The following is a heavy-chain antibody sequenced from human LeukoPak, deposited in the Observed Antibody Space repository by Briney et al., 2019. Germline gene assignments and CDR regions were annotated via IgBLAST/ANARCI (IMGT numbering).Heavy chain of an antibody. V-gene: IGHV3-21*01. Sequence: GGSLRLSCAASGFTFSSYSMNWVRKAPGQGLKWVSTINDNGDGTYYADSVKGRFTISRDNAKNSLYLQMNSLRAEDTAVYYCARETRYDSSGYSSYYFDYWGQGTLVTVSS. CDR3: ARETRYDSSGYSSYYFDY. CDR2: INDNGDGT. D-gene: IGHD3-22*01. J-gene: IGHJ4*02. CDR1: GFTFSSYS.